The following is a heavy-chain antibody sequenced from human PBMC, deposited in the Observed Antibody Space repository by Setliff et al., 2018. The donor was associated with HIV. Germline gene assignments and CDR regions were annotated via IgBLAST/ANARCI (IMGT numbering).Heavy chain of an antibody. CDR3: ASGYCSSTSCYRMDV. Sequence: GGSLRLSCAASGFTFSSYAMHWVRQAPGKGLEWVAVISYDGSNKYYADSVKGRFTISRDNSKNTLYLQMNSLRAEDTAAYYCASGYCSSTSCYRMDVWGQGTTVTVSS. J-gene: IGHJ6*02. CDR1: GFTFSSYA. D-gene: IGHD2-2*01. CDR2: ISYDGSNK. V-gene: IGHV3-30-3*01.